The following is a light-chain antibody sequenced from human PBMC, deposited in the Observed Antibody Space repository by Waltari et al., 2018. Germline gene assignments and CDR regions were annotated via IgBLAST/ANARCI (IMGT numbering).Light chain of an antibody. CDR1: ALPKQY. J-gene: IGLJ2*01. V-gene: IGLV3-25*03. CDR3: QSADSSGTYVV. CDR2: NDS. Sequence: SYELTQPPSVSVSPGQTARITCSGDALPKQYAHWYQQQSGQAPALVRYNDSERPSGIPERFSGSSSGRTVTLTISGVQAEDEADYYCQSADSSGTYVVFGGGTRLTVL.